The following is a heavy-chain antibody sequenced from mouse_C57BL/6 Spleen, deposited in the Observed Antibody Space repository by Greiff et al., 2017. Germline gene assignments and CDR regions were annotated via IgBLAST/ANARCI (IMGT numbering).Heavy chain of an antibody. V-gene: IGHV1-85*01. CDR3: ARWDDSFAY. J-gene: IGHJ3*01. CDR2: IYPRVGST. D-gene: IGHD2-4*01. Sequence: VQLQQSGPELVKPGASVKLSCKASGYTFTSYDINWVKQRPGQGLEWIGWIYPRVGSTKYNEKFKGKATLTVDTSSSTAYMELHSLTSEDSAVYFCARWDDSFAYWGQGTLVTVSA. CDR1: GYTFTSYD.